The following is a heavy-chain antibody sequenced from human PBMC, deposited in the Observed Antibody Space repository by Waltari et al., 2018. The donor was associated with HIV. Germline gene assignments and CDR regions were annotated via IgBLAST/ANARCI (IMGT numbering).Heavy chain of an antibody. D-gene: IGHD3-22*01. J-gene: IGHJ4*02. Sequence: EVQLVESGGGLVQPGGSLRLSCAASGFTFTRYGMNWVRQATGKGLGWVALISSSSSTIYYADSVKGRFTISRDNAKNSLYLQMNSLRAEDTVVYYCARETYYYDSSGPYFDYWGQGTLVTVSS. V-gene: IGHV3-48*01. CDR2: ISSSSSTI. CDR3: ARETYYYDSSGPYFDY. CDR1: GFTFTRYG.